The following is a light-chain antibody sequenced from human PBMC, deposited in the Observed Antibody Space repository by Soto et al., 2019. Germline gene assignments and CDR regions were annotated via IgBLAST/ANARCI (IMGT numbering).Light chain of an antibody. CDR1: QSVGSDY. CDR2: GAS. V-gene: IGKV3-20*01. CDR3: HQYGGAPYT. J-gene: IGKJ2*01. Sequence: EIGLTQSPGTLSLSPGERATLSCRASQSVGSDYLAWYQQKPGQAPRLLIYGASHRATGTPARFSGSGSGTDVTLTISSLEPEDFAVYYCHQYGGAPYTFGQGAKLEIK.